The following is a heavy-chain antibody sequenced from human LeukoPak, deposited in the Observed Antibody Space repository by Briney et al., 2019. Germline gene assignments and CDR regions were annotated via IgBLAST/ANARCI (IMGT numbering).Heavy chain of an antibody. V-gene: IGHV3-30*04. CDR3: ARTTGIAVPFDY. CDR2: ISYDGSNK. J-gene: IGHJ4*02. Sequence: GSLRLSCAASGFTFSSYAMHWVRQAPGKGLEWVAVISYDGSNKYYADSVKGRFTISRDNSKNTLYLQMNSLRAEDTAVYYCARTTGIAVPFDYWGQGTLVTVSS. D-gene: IGHD6-19*01. CDR1: GFTFSSYA.